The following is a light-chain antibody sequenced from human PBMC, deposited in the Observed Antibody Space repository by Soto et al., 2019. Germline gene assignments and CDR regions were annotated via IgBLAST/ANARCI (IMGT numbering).Light chain of an antibody. J-gene: IGKJ5*01. Sequence: DIQMTQSPSSLSASVGDRVTITCRASQSISSWLAWYQQKPGKAPKLLIYAASSLQSGVQSRFSGSGSGTDFTLTIRSLQPEDFATYYCKQANSFPITFGQGTRLEIK. V-gene: IGKV1-12*01. CDR2: AAS. CDR1: QSISSW. CDR3: KQANSFPIT.